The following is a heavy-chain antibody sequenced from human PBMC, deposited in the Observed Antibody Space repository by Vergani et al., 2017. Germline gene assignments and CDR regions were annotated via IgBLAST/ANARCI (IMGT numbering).Heavy chain of an antibody. D-gene: IGHD6-13*01. CDR1: GYTFTGYY. CDR3: ARGSRYSSSWYGGYYYFDY. CDR2: INPNSGGT. J-gene: IGHJ4*02. V-gene: IGHV1-2*04. Sequence: QVQLVQSGAEVKKPGASVKVSCKASGYTFTGYYMHWVRQAPGQGLEWMGWINPNSGGTNYAQKFQGWVTMTRDTSISTAYMELSRLRSDDTAVYNCARGSRYSSSWYGGYYYFDYWGQGTLVTVSS.